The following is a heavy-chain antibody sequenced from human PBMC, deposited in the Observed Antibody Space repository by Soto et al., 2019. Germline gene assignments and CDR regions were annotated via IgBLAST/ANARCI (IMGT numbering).Heavy chain of an antibody. CDR3: AVTTGY. CDR1: GYTFTAYD. Sequence: QVRVVQSGAEVKKPGASVKVSCKTSGYTFTAYDITWVRQAPGQGLEWMGWVSPDLGNAGYAQQFQGRVTMTSDISISTVFMELTNLRSDDTAVYYCAVTTGYWGQGTKVTVSS. D-gene: IGHD4-17*01. V-gene: IGHV1-8*01. J-gene: IGHJ4*02. CDR2: VSPDLGNA.